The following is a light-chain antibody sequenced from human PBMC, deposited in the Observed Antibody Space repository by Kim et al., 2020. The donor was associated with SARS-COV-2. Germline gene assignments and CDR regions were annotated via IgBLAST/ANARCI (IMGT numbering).Light chain of an antibody. V-gene: IGKV1-9*01. CDR1: QGISSY. J-gene: IGKJ2*01. CDR3: QQLNSYPHT. Sequence: IQLTQSPSSLSASVGDRVTITCRASQGISSYLAWYQQKPGKAPNLLIFAASTLQSGVPSRFSGSGSGTDFTLTINSLQPEDFATYYCQQLNSYPHTFGQGTKLEI. CDR2: AAS.